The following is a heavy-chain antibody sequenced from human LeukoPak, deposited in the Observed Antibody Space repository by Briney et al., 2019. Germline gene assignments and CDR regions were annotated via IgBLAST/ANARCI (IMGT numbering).Heavy chain of an antibody. CDR3: AAVRGGDCYSHWDY. J-gene: IGHJ4*02. CDR1: GYTFTGYY. CDR2: INPNSGGT. Sequence: ASVKVSCKASGYTFTGYYMHWVRQAPGQGLEWMGRINPNSGGTNYAQKFQGRVTMTRDTSISTAYMELSRLRSDDTAVYYCAAVRGGDCYSHWDYWGQGTLVTVSS. D-gene: IGHD2-21*02. V-gene: IGHV1-2*06.